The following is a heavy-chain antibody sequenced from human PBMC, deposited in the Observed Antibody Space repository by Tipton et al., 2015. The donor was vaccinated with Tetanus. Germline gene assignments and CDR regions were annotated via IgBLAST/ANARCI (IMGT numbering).Heavy chain of an antibody. J-gene: IGHJ4*02. Sequence: TLSLTCTVSGGSMSSGDNYWSWIRQSPGKGLEWLGYIYYDGSTYYNPSLKSRLTMLLDTSKNQFSLNRNSVTAADTAVYYCASCPGNQCLGFLDYWGQGILVTVSA. V-gene: IGHV4-30-4*01. CDR1: GGSMSSGDNY. CDR3: ASCPGNQCLGFLDY. CDR2: IYYDGST. D-gene: IGHD1-26*01.